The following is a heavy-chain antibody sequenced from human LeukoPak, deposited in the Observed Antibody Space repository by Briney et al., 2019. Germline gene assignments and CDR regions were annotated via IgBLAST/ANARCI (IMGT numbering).Heavy chain of an antibody. V-gene: IGHV4-59*01. CDR3: ARKARWGGYDFRDAFDI. D-gene: IGHD5-12*01. CDR2: IYYSGST. CDR1: GGSISSYY. J-gene: IGHJ3*02. Sequence: PSETLSLTCTVSGGSISSYYWSWIRQPPGKGLEWIGYIYYSGSTNYNPSLKSRVTISVDTSKNQFSLKLSSVTAADTAVYYCARKARWGGYDFRDAFDIWGQGTMVTVSS.